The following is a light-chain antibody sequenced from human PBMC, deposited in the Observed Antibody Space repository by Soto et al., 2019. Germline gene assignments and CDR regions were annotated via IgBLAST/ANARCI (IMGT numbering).Light chain of an antibody. J-gene: IGKJ5*01. CDR2: DAS. Sequence: DIQMTQSPTSLSASVGDRVTITCRASQSISSWLAWYQQKPGKAPKLLIYDASSLQSGVPPRFSGSGSGTEFTLTISSLQPEDFASYYCQKLDNFPLTFGQGTRLEIK. V-gene: IGKV1-5*01. CDR1: QSISSW. CDR3: QKLDNFPLT.